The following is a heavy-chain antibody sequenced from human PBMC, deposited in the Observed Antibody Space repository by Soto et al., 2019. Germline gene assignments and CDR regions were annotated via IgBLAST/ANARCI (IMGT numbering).Heavy chain of an antibody. D-gene: IGHD2-21*01. CDR3: AKAPSSDCNSGACSLRS. CDR2: SISGGNT. CDR1: GFTFSNYG. Sequence: VQLLESGGGLVQPGGSLRLSCAASGFTFSNYGMNWVRQAPGKGLEWVSSISGGNTFYAGSVKGRFTISRDNSKNTLYLQMNSLTAEDTAVYYCAKAPSSDCNSGACSLRSWGQGTLVTVSS. V-gene: IGHV3-23*01. J-gene: IGHJ5*02.